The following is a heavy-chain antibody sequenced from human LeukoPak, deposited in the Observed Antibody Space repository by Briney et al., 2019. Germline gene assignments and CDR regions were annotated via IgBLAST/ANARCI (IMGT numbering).Heavy chain of an antibody. V-gene: IGHV4-59*01. CDR1: GGSISSYY. Sequence: NPSETLSLTCTVSGGSISSYYWSWIRQPPGKGLEWIGYIYYSGSTNYNPSLKSRVTISVDTSKNQFSLKLSSVTAADTAVYYCASHHSYYDFWSGYSQNWFDPWGQGTLVTVSS. CDR3: ASHHSYYDFWSGYSQNWFDP. D-gene: IGHD3-3*01. J-gene: IGHJ5*02. CDR2: IYYSGST.